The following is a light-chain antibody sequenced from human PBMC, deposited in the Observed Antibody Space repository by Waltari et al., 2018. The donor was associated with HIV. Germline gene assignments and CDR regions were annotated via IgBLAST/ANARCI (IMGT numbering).Light chain of an antibody. CDR2: SNN. Sequence: QSVLPQPPSASGTPGQRVTISCSGSRSNIGSNDVNWYQQVPGTAPKFLMYSNNKRPSGVPDRFSGSTSGTSASLAISGRQSDDEAYYYCAAWDESLNAWVFGGGTRLTVL. CDR3: AAWDESLNAWV. CDR1: RSNIGSND. J-gene: IGLJ3*02. V-gene: IGLV1-44*01.